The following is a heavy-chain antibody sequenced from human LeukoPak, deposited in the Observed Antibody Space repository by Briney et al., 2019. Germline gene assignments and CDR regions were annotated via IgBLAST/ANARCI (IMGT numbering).Heavy chain of an antibody. CDR1: GYTFTGYY. CDR2: INPNSGGT. CDR3: ARDLMDGSGSYYVYLFDY. J-gene: IGHJ4*02. V-gene: IGHV1-2*02. D-gene: IGHD3-10*01. Sequence: ASVKVSCKASGYTFTGYYMHWVRQAPGQGLEWMGWINPNSGGTNYAQKFQGRVTMTRDTSISTAYMELSRLRSDDTAVDYCARDLMDGSGSYYVYLFDYWGQGTLVTVSS.